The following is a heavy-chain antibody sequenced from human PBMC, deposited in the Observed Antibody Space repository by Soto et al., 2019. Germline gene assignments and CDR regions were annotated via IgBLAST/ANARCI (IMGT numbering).Heavy chain of an antibody. D-gene: IGHD2-15*01. CDR1: GYTFTSYG. CDR2: ISAYNGNT. J-gene: IGHJ5*02. Sequence: ASVKVSCKASGYTFTSYGISWVRQAPGQGLEWMGWISAYNGNTNYAQKLQGRVTMTTDTSTSTAYMELRSLRSDDTAVYYCARGPMGVVVVAATPFWFDPWGQGTLVTVS. CDR3: ARGPMGVVVVAATPFWFDP. V-gene: IGHV1-18*01.